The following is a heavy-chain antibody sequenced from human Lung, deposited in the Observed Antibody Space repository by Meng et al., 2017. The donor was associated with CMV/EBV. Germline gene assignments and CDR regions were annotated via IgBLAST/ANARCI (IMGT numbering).Heavy chain of an antibody. J-gene: IGHJ6*02. CDR2: IQYDGSNK. V-gene: IGHV3-30*02. Sequence: GGSLRLSCEASGFAFNSYGMHWVRQAPGKGLAWVAFIQYDGSNKYYADSVKGRFTISRDNSKNTLYVQMNSLRAEDTAVYYCAKDREQWWWGYYGMDIWGQGTTVXVSS. D-gene: IGHD2-15*01. CDR1: GFAFNSYG. CDR3: AKDREQWWWGYYGMDI.